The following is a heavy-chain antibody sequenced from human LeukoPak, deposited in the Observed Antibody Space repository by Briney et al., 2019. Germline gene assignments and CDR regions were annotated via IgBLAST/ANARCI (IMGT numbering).Heavy chain of an antibody. J-gene: IGHJ4*02. D-gene: IGHD1-26*01. CDR1: GFTFSSYA. CDR3: AGDTGGSYRSKDFDY. Sequence: PGGSLRLSCAASGFTFSSYAMHWVRQAPGKGLEWVSYISSSSSTIYYADSVKGLFTISRDNAKNSLYLQMNSLRDEDTAVYYCAGDTGGSYRSKDFDYWGQGTLVTVSS. V-gene: IGHV3-48*02. CDR2: ISSSSSTI.